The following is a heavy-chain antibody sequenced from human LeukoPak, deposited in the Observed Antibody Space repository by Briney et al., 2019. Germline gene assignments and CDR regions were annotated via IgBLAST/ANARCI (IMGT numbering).Heavy chain of an antibody. CDR2: IYYSGST. Sequence: SQTLSLTCTVSGGSISSGDYYWSWIRQPPGTGLEWIGYIYYSGSTNYNPSLKSRVTISVDTSKNQFSLKLSSVTAADTAVYYCARDAGAVSYYYYYMDVWGKGTTVTVSS. J-gene: IGHJ6*03. CDR1: GGSISSGDYY. D-gene: IGHD1-26*01. V-gene: IGHV4-61*08. CDR3: ARDAGAVSYYYYYMDV.